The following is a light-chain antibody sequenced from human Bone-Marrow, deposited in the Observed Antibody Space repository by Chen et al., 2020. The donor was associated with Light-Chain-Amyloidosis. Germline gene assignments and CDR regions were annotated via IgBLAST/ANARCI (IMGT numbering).Light chain of an antibody. CDR3: QAADSSGTYEVI. J-gene: IGLJ2*01. V-gene: IGLV3-25*03. CDR2: RDT. Sequence: SYELTQPPSVSVSPGQTARITCSGDDLPTKYAYWYQQKPGPAPVLVIHRDTERPSGISDRFSGSSSGQTATLTIRGVQEEDEADYHCQAADSSGTYEVIFGGGTKLTGL. CDR1: DLPTKY.